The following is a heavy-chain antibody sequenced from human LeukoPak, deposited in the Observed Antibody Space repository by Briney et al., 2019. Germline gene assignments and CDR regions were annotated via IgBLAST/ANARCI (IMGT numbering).Heavy chain of an antibody. V-gene: IGHV3-23*01. J-gene: IGHJ4*02. CDR2: ISGSGGST. Sequence: PGGSLSLSCAASGFTLSSYAMSWVRQAPGKGLEWVSAISGSGGSTCYADSVKGRFTISRDNSKNTLYLQMNSLRAEDTAVYYCAKDHDIVATIFDYWGQGTLVTVSS. D-gene: IGHD5-12*01. CDR1: GFTLSSYA. CDR3: AKDHDIVATIFDY.